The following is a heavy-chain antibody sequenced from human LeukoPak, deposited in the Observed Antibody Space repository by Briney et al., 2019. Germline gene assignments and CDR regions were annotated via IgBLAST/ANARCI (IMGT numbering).Heavy chain of an antibody. CDR1: GGTFSSHA. D-gene: IGHD3-22*01. Sequence: ASVKVSCKASGGTFSSHAISWERQAPGQGLEWMGGIIPIFGTANYAQKFQGRVTITADESTSTAYMELGSLRSEDTAVYYCANYDSSGYYYEKSDWGQGTLVTVSS. CDR2: IIPIFGTA. CDR3: ANYDSSGYYYEKSD. V-gene: IGHV1-69*13. J-gene: IGHJ4*02.